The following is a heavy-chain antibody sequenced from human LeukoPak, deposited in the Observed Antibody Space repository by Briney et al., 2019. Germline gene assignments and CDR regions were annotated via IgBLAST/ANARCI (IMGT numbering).Heavy chain of an antibody. Sequence: SETLSLTCAVYGGSISGHSWTWIRQPPGKGQEWIGEMNHSGGANYNPSLESRLTMSVDSSKNQFSLKLSSVSAADTAVYYCTRWGSWPCDYWGQGTLVTVSS. CDR1: GGSISGHS. D-gene: IGHD6-13*01. CDR3: TRWGSWPCDY. J-gene: IGHJ4*02. V-gene: IGHV4-34*01. CDR2: MNHSGGA.